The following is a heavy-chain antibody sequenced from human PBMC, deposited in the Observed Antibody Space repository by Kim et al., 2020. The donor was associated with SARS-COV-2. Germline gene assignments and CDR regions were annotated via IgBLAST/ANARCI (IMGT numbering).Heavy chain of an antibody. V-gene: IGHV3-72*01. J-gene: IGHJ4*02. Sequence: YSTQYAASGKGRSTVSRDDSKRSLDLQMNSLTPEDTAMYYCASDTATALDSWGRGTLVTVSS. D-gene: IGHD6-25*01. CDR3: ASDTATALDS. CDR2: YST.